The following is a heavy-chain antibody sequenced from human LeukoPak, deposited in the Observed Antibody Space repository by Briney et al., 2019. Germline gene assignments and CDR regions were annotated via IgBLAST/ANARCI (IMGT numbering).Heavy chain of an antibody. D-gene: IGHD3-10*01. J-gene: IGHJ4*02. CDR2: ISSSSSTI. CDR1: GFTFSSYG. CDR3: AKTMVRGVTDY. Sequence: PGGSLRLSCAASGFTFSSYGMHWVRQAPGKGLEWVSYISSSSSTIYYADSVKGRFTISRDNAKNSLYLQMNSLRAEDTAVYYCAKTMVRGVTDYWGQGTLVTVSS. V-gene: IGHV3-48*04.